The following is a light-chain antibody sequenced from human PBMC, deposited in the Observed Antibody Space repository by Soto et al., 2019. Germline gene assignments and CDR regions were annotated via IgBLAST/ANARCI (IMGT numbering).Light chain of an antibody. CDR1: SSDVGGYNY. J-gene: IGLJ2*01. CDR3: SSYTISSTVV. V-gene: IGLV2-14*03. Sequence: QSALTQPASVSGSPGQSITISCTGTSSDVGGYNYVSWYQQHPGEAPRVIIHDVSNRPSGISNRFSGSKSGNTGALTIFGLQAEDEADYYCSSYTISSTVVFGGGTKLTVL. CDR2: DVS.